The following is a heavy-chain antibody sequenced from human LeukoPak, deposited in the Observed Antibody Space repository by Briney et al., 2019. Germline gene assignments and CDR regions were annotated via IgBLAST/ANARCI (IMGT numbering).Heavy chain of an antibody. CDR2: IYYSGST. CDR1: GGSISSSSYY. D-gene: IGHD1-26*01. J-gene: IGHJ3*02. Sequence: SETLSLTCTVSGGSISSSSYYWGWIRQPPGKGLEWIGYIYYSGSTYYNPSLKSRVTISVDTSKNQFSLKLSSVTAADTAVYYCAREGSGIVGAPQLADAFDIWGQGTMVTVSS. V-gene: IGHV4-30-4*08. CDR3: AREGSGIVGAPQLADAFDI.